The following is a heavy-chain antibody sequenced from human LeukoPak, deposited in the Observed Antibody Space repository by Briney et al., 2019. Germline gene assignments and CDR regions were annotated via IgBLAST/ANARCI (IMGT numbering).Heavy chain of an antibody. CDR2: IPYDGSNE. CDR1: GFIFSRSV. CDR3: AKRVVVTARPYYYYYMDV. J-gene: IGHJ6*03. V-gene: IGHV3-30*04. D-gene: IGHD2-21*02. Sequence: GGSLRLSCAASGFIFSRSVMHWVRQAPGKGLEWVALIPYDGSNEYYADSVKGRFTISRDNSKNTLYLQMNSLRAEDTAVYYCAKRVVVTARPYYYYYMDVWGKGTTVTVSS.